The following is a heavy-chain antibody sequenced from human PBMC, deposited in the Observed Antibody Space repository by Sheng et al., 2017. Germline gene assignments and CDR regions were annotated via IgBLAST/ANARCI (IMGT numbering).Heavy chain of an antibody. V-gene: IGHV4-59*01. J-gene: IGHJ5*02. CDR1: GGSISSYY. CDR2: IYYSGST. Sequence: QVQLQESGPGLVKPSETLSLTCTVSGGSISSYYWSWIRQPPGKGLEWIGYIYYSGSTNYNPSLKSRVTISVDTSKNQFSLKLSSVTAADTAVYYCARAPYSRLGWFDPWGQGTLVHRLL. D-gene: IGHD2-21*01. CDR3: ARAPYSRLGWFDP.